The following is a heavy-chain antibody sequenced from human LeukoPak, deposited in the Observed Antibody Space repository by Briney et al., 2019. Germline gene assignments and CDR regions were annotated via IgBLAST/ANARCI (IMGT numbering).Heavy chain of an antibody. V-gene: IGHV4-59*01. CDR1: VGSISSCY. J-gene: IGHJ4*02. CDR3: ARDSTLAAAGTDY. D-gene: IGHD6-13*01. CDR2: IYYTGST. Sequence: SETLSLTCTVSVGSISSCYWSWIRQPPGKGLEWIGYIYYTGSTNYSPSLKSRVTISLDTSKNQFSLKLSSVTAADTAVYYCARDSTLAAAGTDYWGQGTLVTVSS.